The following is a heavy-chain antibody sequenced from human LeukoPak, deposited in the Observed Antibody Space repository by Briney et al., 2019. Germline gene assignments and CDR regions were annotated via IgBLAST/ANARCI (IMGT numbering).Heavy chain of an antibody. CDR1: GFTFTKCA. CDR2: ITATGDTA. J-gene: IGHJ4*02. D-gene: IGHD6-19*01. V-gene: IGHV3-23*01. Sequence: GGSLRLSCVASGFTFTKCAMSWIRQAPGKGLEWVATITATGDTAYYADSVKGRFTISRDNSRNTVYMQMDSLRAEDTAIYYCAGDRNSDWYSPLDYWGQGSQVTVS. CDR3: AGDRNSDWYSPLDY.